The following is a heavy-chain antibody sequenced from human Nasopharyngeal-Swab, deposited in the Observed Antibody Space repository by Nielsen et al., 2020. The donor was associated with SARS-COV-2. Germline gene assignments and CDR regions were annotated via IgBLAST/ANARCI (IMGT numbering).Heavy chain of an antibody. CDR1: GYTFTSYD. Sequence: ASVKVSCKASGYTFTSYDIKWERKATGQGLEWMGWMNPNSGNTGYAQKFQGRVTMTRNTSISTAYMELSSLRSEDTAVYYCARGFIVATIFHYYYYMDVWGKGTTVTVSS. CDR2: MNPNSGNT. J-gene: IGHJ6*03. CDR3: ARGFIVATIFHYYYYMDV. D-gene: IGHD5-12*01. V-gene: IGHV1-8*01.